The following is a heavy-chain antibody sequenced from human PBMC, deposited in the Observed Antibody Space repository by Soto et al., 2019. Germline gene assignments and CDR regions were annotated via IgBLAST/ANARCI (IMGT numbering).Heavy chain of an antibody. Sequence: ASVKVSCKASGYTFTSYYMHWVRQAPGQGLEWMGIINPSGGSTSYAQKFQGRVTMTRDTSTSTVYMELSSLRSEDTAVYYCARAFPDGDYEVHFDYWGKGTLVNVS. CDR2: INPSGGST. CDR3: ARAFPDGDYEVHFDY. J-gene: IGHJ4*02. D-gene: IGHD4-17*01. CDR1: GYTFTSYY. V-gene: IGHV1-46*01.